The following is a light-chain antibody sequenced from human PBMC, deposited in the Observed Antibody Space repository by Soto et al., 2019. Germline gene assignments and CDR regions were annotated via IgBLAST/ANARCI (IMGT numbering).Light chain of an antibody. CDR1: SSDVGSYNL. J-gene: IGLJ2*01. CDR2: EGS. CDR3: CSYAGSSTVV. Sequence: QSALTQPASVSGSPGQSITISYTGTSSDVGSYNLVSWYQQHPGKAPKLMIYEGSQRPSGVSNRFSGSKSGNTASLTISGLQAEDEADYYCCSYAGSSTVVFGGGTKVTVL. V-gene: IGLV2-23*01.